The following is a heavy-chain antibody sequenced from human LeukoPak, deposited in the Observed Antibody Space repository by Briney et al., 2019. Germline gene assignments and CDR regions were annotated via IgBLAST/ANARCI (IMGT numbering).Heavy chain of an antibody. CDR2: IYYSGST. D-gene: IGHD6-13*01. CDR3: ARRDSSSWWSYFDY. CDR1: GGSFSGYY. V-gene: IGHV4-59*01. Sequence: SETLSLTCAVYGGSFSGYYWSWIRQPPGKGLEWIGYIYYSGSTNYNPSLKSRVTISVDTSKNQFSLKLSSVTAADTAVYYCARRDSSSWWSYFDYWGQGTLVTVSS. J-gene: IGHJ4*02.